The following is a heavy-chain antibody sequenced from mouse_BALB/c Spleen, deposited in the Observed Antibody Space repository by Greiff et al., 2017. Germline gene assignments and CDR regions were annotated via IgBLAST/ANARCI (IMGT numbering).Heavy chain of an antibody. Sequence: DVMLVESGPSLVKPSQTLSLTCSVTGDSITSGYWNWIRKFPGNKLEYMGYISYSGSTYYNPSLKSRISITRDTSKNQYYLQLNSVTTEDTATYYCARGDYRYDGFAYWGQGTLVTVSA. CDR2: ISYSGST. CDR1: GDSITSGY. J-gene: IGHJ3*01. D-gene: IGHD2-14*01. CDR3: ARGDYRYDGFAY. V-gene: IGHV3-8*02.